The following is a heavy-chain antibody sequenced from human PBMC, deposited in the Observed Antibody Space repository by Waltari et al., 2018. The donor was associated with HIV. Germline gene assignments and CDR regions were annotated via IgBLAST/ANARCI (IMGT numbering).Heavy chain of an antibody. Sequence: EVQLVVSGGGLVQPGGFLRPSCVASASRFSSYWMSWVRQAPGQGLEWVANIKQDGSEKYYVDSVKGRFTISRDNAKNSLYLQMNSLRAEDTAVYYCARDNWNDGLDIWGQGTMVTVSS. D-gene: IGHD1-1*01. J-gene: IGHJ3*02. CDR2: IKQDGSEK. CDR3: ARDNWNDGLDI. CDR1: ASRFSSYW. V-gene: IGHV3-7*01.